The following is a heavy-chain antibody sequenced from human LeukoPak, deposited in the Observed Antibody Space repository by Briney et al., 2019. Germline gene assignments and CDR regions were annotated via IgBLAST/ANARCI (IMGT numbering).Heavy chain of an antibody. Sequence: SETLSLTCSVSTGSICTYYWSWIRQSPGKGLEWIGYIYHGGTTSCNPSPKRRVTISVDSPKNQFFLRLTSLTAADTALYYCARHGGSLDYFDSWGPGSLVIVSS. CDR3: ARHGGSLDYFDS. V-gene: IGHV4-59*08. CDR1: TGSICTYY. J-gene: IGHJ4*02. D-gene: IGHD2-15*01. CDR2: IYHGGTT.